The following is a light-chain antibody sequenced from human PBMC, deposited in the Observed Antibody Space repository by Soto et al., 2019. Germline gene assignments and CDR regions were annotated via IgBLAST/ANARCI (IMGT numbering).Light chain of an antibody. CDR2: TND. Sequence: QSVLTQPPSASGTPGQRVTISCSGRSSNIGSNTVNWYQLLPGTAPKLLIYTNDQRPSGVPARFSGSKSGTSASLAIIGLQSTDEAGYYCATWDDSLNRVVFGGGTKPTVL. V-gene: IGLV1-44*01. CDR3: ATWDDSLNRVV. J-gene: IGLJ2*01. CDR1: SSNIGSNT.